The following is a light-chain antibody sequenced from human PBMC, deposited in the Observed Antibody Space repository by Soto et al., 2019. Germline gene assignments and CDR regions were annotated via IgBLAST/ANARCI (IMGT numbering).Light chain of an antibody. CDR1: QSISTY. CDR3: QQSYSNPTWT. CDR2: DSS. Sequence: DIQLTQSPSSLSASVGDRITITCRASQSISTYLNWYQQKPGEAPTLLVYDSSTLQSGVPSRFSGSGFGAEFTLTVSSLQPEDFANYYSQQSYSNPTWTFGQGTKVDIK. V-gene: IGKV1-39*01. J-gene: IGKJ1*01.